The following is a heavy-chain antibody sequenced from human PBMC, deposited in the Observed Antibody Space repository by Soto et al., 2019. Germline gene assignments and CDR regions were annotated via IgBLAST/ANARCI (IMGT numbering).Heavy chain of an antibody. Sequence: SETLSLTCTVSGGSISSYYWSLIRQPPGKGLEWVGYIYYNGATNYNPSLEGRVTVSVDTSKNQFSLHLISVTAADTAVYYCAKVRVSQWELCPYYFDYWGQGTXVTVSS. CDR1: GGSISSYY. J-gene: IGHJ4*02. D-gene: IGHD3-16*01. CDR3: AKVRVSQWELCPYYFDY. V-gene: IGHV4-59*01. CDR2: IYYNGAT.